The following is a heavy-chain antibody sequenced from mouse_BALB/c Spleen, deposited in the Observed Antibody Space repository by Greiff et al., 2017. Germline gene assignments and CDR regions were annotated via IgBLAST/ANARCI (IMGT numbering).Heavy chain of an antibody. D-gene: IGHD2-3*01. Sequence: QVQLQQPGAELVRPGASVKLSCKASGYTFTSYWINWVKQRPGQGLEWIGNIYPSDSYTNYNQKFKDKATLTVDKSSSTAYMQLSSPTSEDSAVYYCTRDDGNFPSFAYWGQGTLVTVSA. V-gene: IGHV1-69*02. CDR1: GYTFTSYW. CDR3: TRDDGNFPSFAY. CDR2: IYPSDSYT. J-gene: IGHJ3*01.